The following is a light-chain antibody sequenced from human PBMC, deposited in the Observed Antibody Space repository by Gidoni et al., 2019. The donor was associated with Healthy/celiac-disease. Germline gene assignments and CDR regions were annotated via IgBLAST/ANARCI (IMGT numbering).Light chain of an antibody. V-gene: IGLV3-1*01. CDR3: QAWDSSTVV. CDR1: KLGDKY. CDR2: QDS. J-gene: IGLJ2*01. Sequence: SYELTQPPSVSVSPGPTASITCSGAKLGDKYACWYQQKPGQSPVLVIYQDSKRPSGIPDRFSGSNSGNTATLTISGTQAMDEADYYCQAWDSSTVVFGGGTKLTVL.